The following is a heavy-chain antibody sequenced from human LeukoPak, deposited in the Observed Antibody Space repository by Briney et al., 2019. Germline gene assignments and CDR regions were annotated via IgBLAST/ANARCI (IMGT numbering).Heavy chain of an antibody. D-gene: IGHD6-19*01. J-gene: IGHJ4*02. CDR1: GVSISGNY. CDR2: IFYTGST. Sequence: SETLSLTCTVSGVSISGNYWSWIRQPPGKGLEWIGYIFYTGSTNYNPSLQSRVTILLDTSKNQFSLKLSSVSAADTAMYYCAKKVGSSGWYFDYWGQGTLVTVSS. V-gene: IGHV4-59*03. CDR3: AKKVGSSGWYFDY.